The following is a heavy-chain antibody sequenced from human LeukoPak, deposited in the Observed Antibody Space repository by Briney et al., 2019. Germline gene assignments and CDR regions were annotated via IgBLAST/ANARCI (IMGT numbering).Heavy chain of an antibody. Sequence: QTGGSLRLSCAASGFTFSSYGMHWVRQAPGKGLEGVAIIWYDGTNKYYADSVKGRFTICRDNSKNTLYLQMNSLRAEDTGVYYCAKSRDSSGWTYFDYWGQGTLVTVSS. V-gene: IGHV3-33*06. CDR3: AKSRDSSGWTYFDY. J-gene: IGHJ4*02. CDR1: GFTFSSYG. D-gene: IGHD6-19*01. CDR2: IWYDGTNK.